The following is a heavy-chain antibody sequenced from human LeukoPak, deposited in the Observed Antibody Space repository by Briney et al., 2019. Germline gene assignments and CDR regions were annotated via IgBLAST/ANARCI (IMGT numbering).Heavy chain of an antibody. CDR2: IYYSGST. V-gene: IGHV4-59*01. CDR3: ARVGGYPDDAFDI. Sequence: SETLSLTCTVSGGSISSYYWSWIRQPPGKGLEWIGYIYYSGSTNYNPSLKSRVTISVDTSKNQFSLKLSSVTAADTAVYYCARVGGYPDDAFDIWGQGTMVTVSS. D-gene: IGHD5-12*01. CDR1: GGSISSYY. J-gene: IGHJ3*02.